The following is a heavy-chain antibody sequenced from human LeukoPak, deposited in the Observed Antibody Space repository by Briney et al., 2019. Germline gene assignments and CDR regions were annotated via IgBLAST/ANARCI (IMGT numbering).Heavy chain of an antibody. V-gene: IGHV4-30-2*01. Sequence: SETLSLTCTVSGGSISSGGYYWSWIRQPPGKGLEWIGYIYHSGSTYYNPSLKSRVTISVDRSKNQFSLKLSSVTAADTAVYYCAGDDSGGSPPLYWGQGTLVTVSS. CDR1: GGSISSGGYY. J-gene: IGHJ4*02. D-gene: IGHD2-15*01. CDR2: IYHSGST. CDR3: AGDDSGGSPPLY.